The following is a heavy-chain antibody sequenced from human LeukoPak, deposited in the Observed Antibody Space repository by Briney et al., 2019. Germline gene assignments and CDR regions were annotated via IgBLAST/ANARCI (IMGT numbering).Heavy chain of an antibody. CDR3: ARGPQEELWLGELSAYFDH. CDR2: IYHSGST. CDR1: GGSISSGGYS. D-gene: IGHD3-10*01. J-gene: IGHJ4*02. V-gene: IGHV4-30-2*01. Sequence: SQTLSLTCAVSGGSISSGGYSWSWIRQPPGKGLEWIGYIYHSGSTYYNPSLKSRVTISVDRSKNQFSLKLSSVTAADTAVYYCARGPQEELWLGELSAYFDHWGQGTLVTVSS.